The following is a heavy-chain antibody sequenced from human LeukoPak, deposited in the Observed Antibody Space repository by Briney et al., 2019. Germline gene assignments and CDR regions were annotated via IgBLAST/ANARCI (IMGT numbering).Heavy chain of an antibody. D-gene: IGHD4-17*01. V-gene: IGHV4-34*01. Sequence: PSETLSLTCAVYGGSFSGYNWTWIRQPPGKGLEWIGEIGHNGSTNYNPSLKSRVTISVDTSKNQFSLKMSSVTAADTAVYYCARTTVTVSHFDYWGQGTLVTVSS. CDR2: IGHNGST. J-gene: IGHJ4*02. CDR3: ARTTVTVSHFDY. CDR1: GGSFSGYN.